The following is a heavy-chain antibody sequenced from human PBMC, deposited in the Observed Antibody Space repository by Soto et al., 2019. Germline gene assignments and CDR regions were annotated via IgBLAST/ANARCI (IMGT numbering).Heavy chain of an antibody. CDR1: GFTFSTYA. J-gene: IGHJ5*02. Sequence: EAQLLESGGGLVQPGGSLRLSCAAPGFTFSTYAMSSVRQAPGKGLDWVSSMSSSGDSTKYVDSVKGRCTISRENSKNTLYLQMNNLRAADTAISYCAKSGYCSGTNCYAPFDTWGQGTLVTVSS. CDR2: MSSSGDST. CDR3: AKSGYCSGTNCYAPFDT. V-gene: IGHV3-23*01. D-gene: IGHD2-2*01.